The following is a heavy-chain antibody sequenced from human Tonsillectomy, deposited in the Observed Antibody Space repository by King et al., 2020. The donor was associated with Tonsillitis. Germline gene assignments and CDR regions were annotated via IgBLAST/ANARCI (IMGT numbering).Heavy chain of an antibody. D-gene: IGHD2-2*01. CDR3: ARDSDCSSTSCYRPNWFDS. Sequence: VQLVQSGGGLVQPGGSLRLSCAASGFTFSTYEMNWVRQAPGKGLEWVSYIDSSAGTIYYADSVKGRFTISRDNAKNSLHLQMDSLTAEDTAVYYCARDSDCSSTSCYRPNWFDSWDQGTLVTVSS. V-gene: IGHV3-48*03. CDR2: IDSSAGTI. J-gene: IGHJ5*01. CDR1: GFTFSTYE.